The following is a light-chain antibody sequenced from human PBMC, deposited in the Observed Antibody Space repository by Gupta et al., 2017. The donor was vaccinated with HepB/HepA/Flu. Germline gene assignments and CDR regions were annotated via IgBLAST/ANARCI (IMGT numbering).Light chain of an antibody. CDR2: DTS. CDR1: QNVGNY. V-gene: IGKV3-11*01. J-gene: IGKJ4*01. CDR3: QQQNKCPIP. Sequence: EIVLTQSPGTLSLSPGERATLSCRTSQNVGNYLAWYQQKPGQAPRLLMHDTSDRATGIPARFSGSGSGTEFTLTISRLEPEDFAVYYCQQQNKCPIPFGRGTKVDIK.